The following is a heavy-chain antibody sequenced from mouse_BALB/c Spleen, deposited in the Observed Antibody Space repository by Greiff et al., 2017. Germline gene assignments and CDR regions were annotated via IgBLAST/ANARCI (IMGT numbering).Heavy chain of an antibody. Sequence: VKLMESGPGLVQPSQSLSITCTVSGFSLTSYGVHWVRQSPGKGLEWLGVIWSGGSTDYNAAFISRLSISKDNSKSQVFFKMNSLQANDTAIYYCARNRDDGYYCFAYWGQGTLVTVSA. D-gene: IGHD2-3*01. V-gene: IGHV2-2*02. CDR2: IWSGGST. CDR3: ARNRDDGYYCFAY. J-gene: IGHJ3*01. CDR1: GFSLTSYG.